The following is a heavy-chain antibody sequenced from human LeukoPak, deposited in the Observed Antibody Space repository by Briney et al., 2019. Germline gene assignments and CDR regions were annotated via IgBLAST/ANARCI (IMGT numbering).Heavy chain of an antibody. CDR3: AELGITMIGGV. CDR1: GFTFSSYE. D-gene: IGHD3-10*02. Sequence: GGSLRLSCTASGFTFSSYEMYWVRQAPGKGLEWVSYISSSGSTRYYVDSVKGRFTISRDNAKNSLNLQMNSLRVEDTAIYYCAELGITMIGGVWGKGTTVTISS. CDR2: ISSSGSTR. V-gene: IGHV3-48*03. J-gene: IGHJ6*04.